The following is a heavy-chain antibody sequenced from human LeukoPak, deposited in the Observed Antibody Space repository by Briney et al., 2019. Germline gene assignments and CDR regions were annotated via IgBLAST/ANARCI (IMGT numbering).Heavy chain of an antibody. J-gene: IGHJ4*02. CDR1: GFTFSDYS. D-gene: IGHD6-19*01. CDR2: ISSGNSYK. CDR3: ARGPTLMGVAGPWPLDY. V-gene: IGHV3-21*01. Sequence: PGGSLTLSCAVSGFTFSDYSMKCVPEAPGEGLVWVSSISSGNSYKYYGDSVKGRFTISRDNTKNSLYLQMNSLRAEDTAVYYCARGPTLMGVAGPWPLDYWGQGTLVIVSS.